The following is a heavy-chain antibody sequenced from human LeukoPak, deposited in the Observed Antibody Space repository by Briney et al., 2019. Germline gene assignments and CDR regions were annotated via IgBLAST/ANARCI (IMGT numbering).Heavy chain of an antibody. D-gene: IGHD2-15*01. CDR1: GYTFTSYA. CDR2: IFPIFGTA. Sequence: SVKVSCKASGYTFTSYAISWVRQAPGQGLEWMEGIFPIFGTANYAQKFQGRVTITADESTSTAYMELSSLRSEDTAVYYCAIPSYCSGGSCYPPDWFDPWGQGTLVTVSS. CDR3: AIPSYCSGGSCYPPDWFDP. V-gene: IGHV1-69*13. J-gene: IGHJ5*02.